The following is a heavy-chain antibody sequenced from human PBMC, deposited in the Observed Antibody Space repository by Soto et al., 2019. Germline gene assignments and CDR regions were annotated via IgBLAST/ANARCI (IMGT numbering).Heavy chain of an antibody. J-gene: IGHJ6*02. Sequence: GGSLRLSCAASGFTFTNAWMNWVRQAPGKGLEWVGRIKTKTDGGTTDYAAPVKGRFTISRDDSKNTLYLQMNSLKTEDTAVYYCATGNRGVTMVRGIIPYYYYGLDLWGQGTTVTVSS. CDR3: ATGNRGVTMVRGIIPYYYYGLDL. V-gene: IGHV3-15*07. D-gene: IGHD3-10*01. CDR2: IKTKTDGGTT. CDR1: GFTFTNAW.